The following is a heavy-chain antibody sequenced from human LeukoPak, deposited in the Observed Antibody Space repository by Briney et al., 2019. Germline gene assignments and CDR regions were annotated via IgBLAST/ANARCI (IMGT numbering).Heavy chain of an antibody. J-gene: IGHJ4*02. CDR3: AGQYTVYDPFDQ. CDR1: DYSISTGYY. CDR2: MYHSGDT. D-gene: IGHD5/OR15-5a*01. Sequence: SETLSLTCSVSDYSISTGYYWGWIRQPPGKGLEWIGSMYHSGDTYYNPSLKSRVTISVDTSKNQFSLKLSSVTAADTAVYYCAGQYTVYDPFDQWGQGTLVTVSS. V-gene: IGHV4-38-2*02.